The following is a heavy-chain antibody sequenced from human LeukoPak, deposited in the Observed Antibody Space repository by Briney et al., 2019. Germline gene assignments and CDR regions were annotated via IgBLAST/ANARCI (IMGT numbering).Heavy chain of an antibody. CDR2: IYYSGST. D-gene: IGHD1-26*01. CDR1: VGSISSFH. Sequence: SETLSLTCTVPVGSISSFHWSWIRQPPEKGLEWIGYIYYSGSTNYNPSLKSRVTISVDASKNQFSLKLSSVTAADTAVYYCATLAVGAGGPEFQHWGQGSLVTVSS. CDR3: ATLAVGAGGPEFQH. V-gene: IGHV4-59*08. J-gene: IGHJ1*01.